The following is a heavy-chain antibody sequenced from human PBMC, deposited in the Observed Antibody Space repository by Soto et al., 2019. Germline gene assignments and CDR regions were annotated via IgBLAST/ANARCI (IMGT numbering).Heavy chain of an antibody. CDR2: ISRSSSTI. CDR3: ARERAVGIAVALNWFDP. Sequence: EVQLVESGGGLVQPGGSLRLSCAASGFTFSSYSMNWVRQAPGKGLEWVSYISRSSSTIYYADSVKGRFTISRDNAKNSLYLQLNSLIDEDTAVYYCARERAVGIAVALNWFDPWGQGTLVTVSS. CDR1: GFTFSSYS. J-gene: IGHJ5*02. D-gene: IGHD6-19*01. V-gene: IGHV3-48*02.